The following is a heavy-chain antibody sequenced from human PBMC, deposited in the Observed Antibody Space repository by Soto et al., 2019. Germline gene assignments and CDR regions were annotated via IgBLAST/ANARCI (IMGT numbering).Heavy chain of an antibody. CDR2: IDWDDDK. J-gene: IGHJ6*02. V-gene: IGHV2-70*01. Sequence: ESGPTLVNPTQTLTLTCTFSGFSLSTSGMCVSWIRQPPGKALEWLALIDWDDDKYYSTSLKTRITISKDTSKNRVVLTVTNMDPVDTATCYCARRAVREDCGGGCYDREWVSMYVWGQGTTVAVSS. CDR3: ARRAVREDCGGGCYDREWVSMYV. D-gene: IGHD2-21*01. CDR1: GFSLSTSGMC.